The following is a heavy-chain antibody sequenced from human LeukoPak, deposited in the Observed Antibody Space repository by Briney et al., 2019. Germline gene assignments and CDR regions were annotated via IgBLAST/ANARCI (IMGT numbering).Heavy chain of an antibody. CDR3: ARDRSSSWYHFTTGFDY. D-gene: IGHD6-13*01. CDR2: INPNSGGT. Sequence: GASVKVSCKASGYTFTGYYMHWVRQAPGQGLEWMGWINPNSGGTNYAQKLQGRVTMTTDTSTSTAYMELRSLRSDDTAVYYCARDRSSSWYHFTTGFDYWGQGTLVTVSS. J-gene: IGHJ4*02. CDR1: GYTFTGYY. V-gene: IGHV1-2*02.